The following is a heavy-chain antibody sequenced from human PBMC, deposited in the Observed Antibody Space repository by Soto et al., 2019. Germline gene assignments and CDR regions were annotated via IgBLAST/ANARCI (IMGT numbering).Heavy chain of an antibody. CDR1: GGSINSGVYY. CDR3: ARLEGLATISYYFDF. Sequence: SETLSLTCSVSGGSINSGVYYWSWIRQHPDKGLEWIGYIYYPGSTYYNPSLQNRVTMSLDKSKSQFSLKLNSVTAADSAVYFCARLEGLATISYYFDFWGPGALVTVSS. D-gene: IGHD5-12*01. CDR2: IYYPGST. V-gene: IGHV4-31*03. J-gene: IGHJ4*02.